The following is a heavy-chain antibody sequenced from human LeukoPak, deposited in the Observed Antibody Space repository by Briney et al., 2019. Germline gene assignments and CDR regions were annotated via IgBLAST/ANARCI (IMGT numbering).Heavy chain of an antibody. J-gene: IGHJ4*02. CDR3: VRVVMATWRTY. D-gene: IGHD5-24*01. Sequence: PSETLSLTCAVSGGSITSSNWWSWVRQPPGKGLEWIGEIYHSGSTNYNPSLKSRVTISVDKSKNQFSLNLNSVTAADTAVYYCVRVVMATWRTYWGQGTLVTVSS. CDR2: IYHSGST. CDR1: GGSITSSNW. V-gene: IGHV4-4*02.